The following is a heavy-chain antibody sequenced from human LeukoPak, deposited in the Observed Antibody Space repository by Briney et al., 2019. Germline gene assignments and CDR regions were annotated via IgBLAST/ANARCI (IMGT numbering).Heavy chain of an antibody. CDR2: ISGSGGST. CDR3: AKVPYYDFWSGFPDY. V-gene: IGHV3-23*01. CDR1: GFTFSSYA. D-gene: IGHD3-3*01. Sequence: GGSLRLSCAASGFTFSSYAMSWVRQAPGKGLEWVSAISGSGGSTLHADSVKGRFTISRDNSKNTLYLQMNSLRAEDTAVYYCAKVPYYDFWSGFPDYWGQGTLVTVSS. J-gene: IGHJ4*02.